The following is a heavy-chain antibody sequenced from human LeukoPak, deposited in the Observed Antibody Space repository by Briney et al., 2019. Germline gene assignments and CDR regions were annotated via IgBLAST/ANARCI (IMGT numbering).Heavy chain of an antibody. Sequence: GGSLRLSCAASGFTFSSYEMHWVRQAPGKGLEWVAVMSYDGSSRYYADSVKGRLIISRDNSKNTLYLQMNSLRVEDTAVFHCARGPRHPTYYYDYGMDVWGQGTTVTVSS. J-gene: IGHJ6*02. CDR3: ARGPRHPTYYYDYGMDV. CDR2: MSYDGSSR. CDR1: GFTFSSYE. V-gene: IGHV3-30-3*01.